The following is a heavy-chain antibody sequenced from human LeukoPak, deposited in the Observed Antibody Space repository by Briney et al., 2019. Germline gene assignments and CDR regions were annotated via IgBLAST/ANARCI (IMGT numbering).Heavy chain of an antibody. V-gene: IGHV3-48*03. J-gene: IGHJ4*02. CDR3: ARGPSGYHNT. CDR2: ISGSGSTI. Sequence: GGSLRLSCAASGFTFSNYEMNWVRQAPGKGLEWVSYISGSGSTIYYTDSVKGRFTISRDNAKNSLYLQMNSLRSEDTAVYYCARGPSGYHNTGGQGTLVTVSS. D-gene: IGHD5-12*01. CDR1: GFTFSNYE.